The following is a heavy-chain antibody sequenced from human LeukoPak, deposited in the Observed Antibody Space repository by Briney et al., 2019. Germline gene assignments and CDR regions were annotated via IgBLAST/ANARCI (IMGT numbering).Heavy chain of an antibody. D-gene: IGHD5-18*01. V-gene: IGHV3-74*01. CDR3: ARGKVDTAMAIDY. J-gene: IGHJ4*02. CDR2: INSDGSST. CDR1: GFTSSSYW. Sequence: GGSLRLSCAASGFTSSSYWMHWVRQAPGKGLVWVSRINSDGSSTSYADSVKGRFTISRDNAKNTLYLQMNSLRAEDTAVYYCARGKVDTAMAIDYWGQGTLVTVSS.